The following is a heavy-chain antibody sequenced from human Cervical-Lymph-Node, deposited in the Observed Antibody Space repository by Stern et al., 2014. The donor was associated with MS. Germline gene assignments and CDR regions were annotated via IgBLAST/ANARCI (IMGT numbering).Heavy chain of an antibody. V-gene: IGHV5-51*03. J-gene: IGHJ6*02. Sequence: EVRLVQSGPEVKKPGESLRISCQGFEYSFPNYWIRWVRQKPGKGLEWVGIIYPGNSNTGSGPSFQGQVTIAADLSKPPASLHWRSLKASDTAIYYCARGWVGSFLYYGMDIWGQGTTVTVSS. D-gene: IGHD3-10*01. CDR3: ARGWVGSFLYYGMDI. CDR1: EYSFPNYW. CDR2: IYPGNSNT.